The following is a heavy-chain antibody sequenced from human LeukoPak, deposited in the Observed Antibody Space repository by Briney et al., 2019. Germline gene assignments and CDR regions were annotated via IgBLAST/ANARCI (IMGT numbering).Heavy chain of an antibody. V-gene: IGHV4-38-2*02. CDR2: IYHSGST. J-gene: IGHJ4*02. CDR1: GYSISSGYY. CDR3: ARVAIRGVRYFDWLLFINFDY. D-gene: IGHD3-9*01. Sequence: PSETLSLTCTVSGYSISSGYYWGWIRQPPGKGLEWIGSIYHSGSTYYNPSLKSRVTISVDTSKNQFSLKLSSVTAADTAVYYCARVAIRGVRYFDWLLFINFDYWGQGTLVTVSS.